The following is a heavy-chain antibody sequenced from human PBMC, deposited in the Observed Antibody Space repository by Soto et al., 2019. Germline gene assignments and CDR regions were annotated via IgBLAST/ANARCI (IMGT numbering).Heavy chain of an antibody. CDR2: IYYRGST. D-gene: IGHD6-6*01. CDR3: AREYSSSSGYYFDY. CDR1: CGSISSYY. Sequence: SATLSLTCTASCGSISSYYWSWIQQPPGKGLEWIGYIYYRGSTNYNPSIKSRVTISVDTSKNHFSLKLSSVTAADTAVYYCAREYSSSSGYYFDYWGQGTLVTVSS. J-gene: IGHJ4*02. V-gene: IGHV4-59*01.